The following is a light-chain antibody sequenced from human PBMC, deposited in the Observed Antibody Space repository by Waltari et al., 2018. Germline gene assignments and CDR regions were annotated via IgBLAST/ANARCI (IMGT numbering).Light chain of an antibody. CDR3: QKYVNLPAT. CDR1: QSVAKY. V-gene: IGKV3-20*01. Sequence: EIALTQSQGSLSLSPGERATHSCKASQSVAKYLAWYQQKPGQAPRLLIYNASIKATGSPDRFSGSGYGTDFSLTISRLEAEDFAVYFCQKYVNLPATFGQGTTVEV. CDR2: NAS. J-gene: IGKJ1*01.